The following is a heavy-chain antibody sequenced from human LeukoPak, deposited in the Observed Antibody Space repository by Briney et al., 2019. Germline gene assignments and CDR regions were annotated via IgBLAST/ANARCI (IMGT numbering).Heavy chain of an antibody. J-gene: IGHJ4*02. CDR1: GDSLSSHE. Sequence: ASVKVSCKASGDSLSSHELSWVRQATGQGLEWMGWMNPNSGNTGYAQKFQGRVTMTRNTSISTAYLELSSLRSEDTAVYYCAREVDGGHSDYWGPGTLVTVSS. CDR3: AREVDGGHSDY. D-gene: IGHD4-23*01. V-gene: IGHV1-8*02. CDR2: MNPNSGNT.